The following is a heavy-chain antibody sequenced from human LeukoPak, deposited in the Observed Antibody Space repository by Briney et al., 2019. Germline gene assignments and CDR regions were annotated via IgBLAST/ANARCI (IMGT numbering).Heavy chain of an antibody. CDR1: GGTFSSYA. CDR2: IIPILGIA. CDR3: ARDSGGYSYGFPDY. V-gene: IGHV1-69*04. Sequence: SVKVSCGASGGTFSSYAISWVRQAPGQGLEWMGRIIPILGIANYAQKFQGRVTITADKSTSTAYMELSSLRSEDTAVYYCARDSGGYSYGFPDYWGQGTLVTVSS. D-gene: IGHD5-18*01. J-gene: IGHJ4*02.